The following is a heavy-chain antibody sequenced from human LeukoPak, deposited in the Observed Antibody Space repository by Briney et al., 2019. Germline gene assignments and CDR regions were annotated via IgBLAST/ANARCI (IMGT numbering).Heavy chain of an antibody. CDR1: GGSISSGDYY. V-gene: IGHV4-30-4*01. CDR3: ASYVDTAMERFDY. D-gene: IGHD5-18*01. Sequence: SQTLSLTCTVSGGSISSGDYYWSWIRQPPGKGLEWIGYIYYSGSTYYNPSLKSRVTISVDTSKNQFSLKLSSVTAADTAVYYCASYVDTAMERFDYWGQGTLVTVSS. J-gene: IGHJ4*02. CDR2: IYYSGST.